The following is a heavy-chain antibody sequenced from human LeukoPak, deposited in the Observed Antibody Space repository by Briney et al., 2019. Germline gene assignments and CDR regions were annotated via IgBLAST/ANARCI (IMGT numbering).Heavy chain of an antibody. V-gene: IGHV4-59*01. J-gene: IGHJ4*02. CDR3: ARDAPSSSHFDY. D-gene: IGHD6-13*01. CDR1: GGSISSYY. CDR2: IHYRGST. Sequence: SETLSLTCTVSGGSISSYYWSWIRQPPGKGLEWIGYIHYRGSTNYNPSLKSRVTISVDTSKNQFSLKLSSVTAADTAVYYCARDAPSSSHFDYWGQGTLVTVSS.